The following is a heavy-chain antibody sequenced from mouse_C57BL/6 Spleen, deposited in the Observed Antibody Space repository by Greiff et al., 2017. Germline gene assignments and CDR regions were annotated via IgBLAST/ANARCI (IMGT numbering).Heavy chain of an antibody. CDR2: ISSGSSTI. V-gene: IGHV5-17*01. D-gene: IGHD1-1*01. J-gene: IGHJ3*01. CDR3: ARDYYYGSSYDWFAY. CDR1: GFTFSDYG. Sequence: EVTLVESWGGFVKPGGSLKLSCAASGFTFSDYGMHWVRQAPEKGLEWVAYISSGSSTIYYADTVKGRFTIARDNAKNTLFLHMTSLRSEDTAMYYCARDYYYGSSYDWFAYWGQGTLVTVSA.